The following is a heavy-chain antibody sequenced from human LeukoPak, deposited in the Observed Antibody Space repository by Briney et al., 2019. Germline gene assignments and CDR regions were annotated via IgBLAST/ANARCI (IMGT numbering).Heavy chain of an antibody. J-gene: IGHJ4*02. CDR2: ISTTGSP. CDR3: AREAGISRPLDY. CDR1: GASLKTFY. Sequence: SETLSLTCNISGASLKTFYWTWIRQPAGKGLEWIGRISTTGSPNYNAYLKSRLSISMDTSRSQLSLKLSSVTAADTAVYYCAREAGISRPLDYWGQGTLVTVSS. V-gene: IGHV4-4*07.